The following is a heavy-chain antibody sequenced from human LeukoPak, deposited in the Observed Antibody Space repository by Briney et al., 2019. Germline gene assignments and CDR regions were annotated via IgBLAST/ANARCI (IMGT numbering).Heavy chain of an antibody. D-gene: IGHD3-22*01. CDR2: ISSSSSYI. V-gene: IGHV3-21*01. J-gene: IGHJ4*02. Sequence: SGGSLRLSCAAPGFTFSSYSMNWVRQAPGKGLEWVSSISSSSSYIYYADSVKGRFTISRDNAKNSLYLQMNSLRAEDTAVYYCARGRYYDSSFFDYWGQGTLVTVSS. CDR3: ARGRYYDSSFFDY. CDR1: GFTFSSYS.